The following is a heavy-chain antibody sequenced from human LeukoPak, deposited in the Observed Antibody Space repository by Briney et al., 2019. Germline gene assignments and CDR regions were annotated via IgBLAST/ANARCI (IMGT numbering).Heavy chain of an antibody. Sequence: PGGSLRLSCAASGFTFTSYWMSWVRQAPGKGLEWVANIDQDGSEKNYVDSVKGRFTISRDNAKKSLYLQMNSLRAEDAAFYYCAKDVDVWGSYRQGYFDYWGQGTLVTVSS. CDR1: GFTFTSYW. V-gene: IGHV3-7*03. D-gene: IGHD3-16*02. J-gene: IGHJ4*02. CDR3: AKDVDVWGSYRQGYFDY. CDR2: IDQDGSEK.